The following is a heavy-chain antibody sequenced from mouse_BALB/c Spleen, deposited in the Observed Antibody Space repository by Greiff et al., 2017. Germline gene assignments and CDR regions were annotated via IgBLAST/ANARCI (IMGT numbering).Heavy chain of an antibody. CDR1: GYTFTDYE. Sequence: QVQLQQSGAELVRPGASVTLSCKASGYTFTDYEMHWVKQTPVHGLEWIGAIDPETGGTAYNQKFKGKATLTADKSSSTAYMELRSLTSEDSAVYYCTRERTTPYFDYWGQGTTLTVSS. CDR3: TRERTTPYFDY. V-gene: IGHV1-15*01. J-gene: IGHJ2*01. D-gene: IGHD1-1*01. CDR2: IDPETGGT.